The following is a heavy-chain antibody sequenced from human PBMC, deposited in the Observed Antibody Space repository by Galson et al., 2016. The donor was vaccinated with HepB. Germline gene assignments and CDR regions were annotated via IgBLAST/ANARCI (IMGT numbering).Heavy chain of an antibody. CDR1: GFTFGDSY. D-gene: IGHD3-22*01. Sequence: SLRLSCATSGFTFGDSYMTWVRLAPGKGLEWVANIDPDGTEKVYVGSVRGRFTISRDNTNNLLYLRMDSLRLEDTAVYYCATKRYYYDSTKFGWFDSWGQGTLVTVSS. J-gene: IGHJ5*01. V-gene: IGHV3-7*03. CDR3: ATKRYYYDSTKFGWFDS. CDR2: IDPDGTEK.